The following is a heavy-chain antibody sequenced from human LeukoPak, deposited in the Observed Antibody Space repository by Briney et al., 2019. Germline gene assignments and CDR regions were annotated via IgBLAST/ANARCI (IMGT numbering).Heavy chain of an antibody. V-gene: IGHV4-34*01. CDR1: GGSFSGYY. D-gene: IGHD3-9*01. CDR3: ARLRYPYYMDV. CDR2: IYYSGST. Sequence: PSETLSLTCAVYGGSFSGYYWSWIRQPPGKGLEWIGSIYYSGSTYYNPSLKSRVTISVDTSKNQFSLKLSSVTAADTAVYYCARLRYPYYMDVWGKGTTVTVSS. J-gene: IGHJ6*03.